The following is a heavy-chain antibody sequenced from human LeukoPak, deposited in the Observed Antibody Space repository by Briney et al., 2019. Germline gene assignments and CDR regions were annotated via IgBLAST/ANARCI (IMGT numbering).Heavy chain of an antibody. Sequence: PGGSLRLFCAASGFTFSGSAMHWVRQASGKGLEWVGRIRSKANSYATAYAASVKGRFTISRDDSKNTAYLQMNSLKTEDTAVYYCTSRNLYGSEGYWGQGTLVTVSS. CDR2: IRSKANSYAT. CDR1: GFTFSGSA. CDR3: TSRNLYGSEGY. J-gene: IGHJ4*02. D-gene: IGHD3-10*01. V-gene: IGHV3-73*01.